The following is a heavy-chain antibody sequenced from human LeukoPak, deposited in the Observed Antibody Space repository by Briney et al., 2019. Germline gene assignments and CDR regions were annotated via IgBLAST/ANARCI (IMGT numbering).Heavy chain of an antibody. D-gene: IGHD6-19*01. CDR2: IYTSGST. CDR1: GGSISSYY. J-gene: IGHJ4*02. V-gene: IGHV4-4*07. CDR3: ASQLIAVAGKKYYFDY. Sequence: SETLSLTCTVSGGSISSYYWSWIRQPPGKGLEWIGRIYTSGSTNYNPSLKSRVTMSVDTSKNQFSLKLSSVTAADTAVYYCASQLIAVAGKKYYFDYWGQGTLVTVSS.